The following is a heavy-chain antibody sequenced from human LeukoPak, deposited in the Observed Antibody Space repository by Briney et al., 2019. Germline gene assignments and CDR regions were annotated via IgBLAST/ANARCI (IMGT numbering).Heavy chain of an antibody. D-gene: IGHD1-1*01. V-gene: IGHV3-13*01. J-gene: IGHJ4*02. Sequence: GGSLRLSCAASGFTFSDCDMHWVRQATGKGLEWVSAIGTAGDTYYTGSVKGRFTISKENAKNSLYLQMNSLRAGDTAVYYCARVAKERVGGVYYFDYWGQGTLVTVSS. CDR3: ARVAKERVGGVYYFDY. CDR1: GFTFSDCD. CDR2: IGTAGDT.